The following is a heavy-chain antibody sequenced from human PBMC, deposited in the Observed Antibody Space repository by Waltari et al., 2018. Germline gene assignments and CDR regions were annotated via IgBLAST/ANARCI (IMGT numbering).Heavy chain of an antibody. J-gene: IGHJ4*02. Sequence: QVQLVQSGAEVKKPGSSVKVSCKASGGTFRSYAISWVRQAPGQGLEWMGRISPICGTANYAQKFQGRVTITTDESTSTAYMELSSLRSEDTAVYYCARGPHSMVQGVMFRWGQGTLVTVSS. D-gene: IGHD3-10*01. CDR1: GGTFRSYA. CDR2: ISPICGTA. V-gene: IGHV1-69*05. CDR3: ARGPHSMVQGVMFR.